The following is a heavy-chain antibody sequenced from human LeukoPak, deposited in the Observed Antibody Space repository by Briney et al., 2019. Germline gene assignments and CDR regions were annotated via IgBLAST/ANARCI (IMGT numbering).Heavy chain of an antibody. CDR2: ISAYNGNT. CDR3: ASASYCSGGSCQANHAFDI. CDR1: GYTFTSYG. D-gene: IGHD2-15*01. J-gene: IGHJ3*02. V-gene: IGHV1-18*01. Sequence: ASVKVSCKASGYTFTSYGISWVRQAPGQGLEWMGWISAYNGNTNYAQKLQGRVTMTTDTSTSTAYMELRSLRSDDTAVYYCASASYCSGGSCQANHAFDIWGQGTMVTVSS.